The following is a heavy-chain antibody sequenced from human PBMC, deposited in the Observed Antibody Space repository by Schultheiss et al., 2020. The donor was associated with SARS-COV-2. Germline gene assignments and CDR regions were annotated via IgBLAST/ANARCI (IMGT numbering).Heavy chain of an antibody. Sequence: SETLSLTCAVYGGSFSGYYWSWIRQPPGKGLEWIGYIYYSGSTNYNPSLKSRVTISVDTSKNQFSLKLSSVTAADTAVYYCARVRVYCGGDCYSGLGYYYGMDVWGQGTTVTVSS. CDR2: IYYSGST. J-gene: IGHJ6*02. V-gene: IGHV4-59*01. D-gene: IGHD2-21*02. CDR1: GGSFSGYY. CDR3: ARVRVYCGGDCYSGLGYYYGMDV.